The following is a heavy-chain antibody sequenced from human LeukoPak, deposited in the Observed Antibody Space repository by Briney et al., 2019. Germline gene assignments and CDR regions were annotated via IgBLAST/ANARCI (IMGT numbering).Heavy chain of an antibody. CDR2: IVVDSGNT. CDR1: GFTFTSSA. D-gene: IGHD3-10*01. CDR3: AALIRVRGVIIWDY. Sequence: SVKVSCKASGFTFTSSAMQWVRQARGQRLEWIGWIVVDSGNTNYAQKFQERVTITRDMSTSTAYMELSSLRSEDTAVYYCAALIRVRGVIIWDYWGQGTLVTVSS. J-gene: IGHJ4*02. V-gene: IGHV1-58*02.